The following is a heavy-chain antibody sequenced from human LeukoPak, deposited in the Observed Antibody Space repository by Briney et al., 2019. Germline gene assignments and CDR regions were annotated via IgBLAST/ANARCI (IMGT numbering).Heavy chain of an antibody. CDR3: AREVSPVWSGHYSPRDGPADAFDI. Sequence: ASVKVSCKASGYTFTSYYMHWVRQAPGQGLEWMGIINPSGGSTSYAQKFQGRVTMTRDTSTSTVYMELSSLRSEDTAVYYCAREVSPVWSGHYSPRDGPADAFDIWGQGTLLTVSS. V-gene: IGHV1-46*01. D-gene: IGHD3-3*01. CDR1: GYTFTSYY. J-gene: IGHJ3*02. CDR2: INPSGGST.